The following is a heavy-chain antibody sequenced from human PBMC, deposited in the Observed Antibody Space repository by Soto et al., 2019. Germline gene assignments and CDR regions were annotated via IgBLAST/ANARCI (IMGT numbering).Heavy chain of an antibody. Sequence: QVQLVQSGPELKKPGASVKVSCKTSGYSFHNSGISWVRQAPGQGLEWMGWISINSGYAHYPQKFQDRVIMTADTYASTSYMELRGLRADDTAMYYCSKNGTSWFAAWGQGTLVTVSS. V-gene: IGHV1-18*01. CDR3: SKNGTSWFAA. D-gene: IGHD1-7*01. CDR2: ISINSGYA. J-gene: IGHJ5*02. CDR1: GYSFHNSG.